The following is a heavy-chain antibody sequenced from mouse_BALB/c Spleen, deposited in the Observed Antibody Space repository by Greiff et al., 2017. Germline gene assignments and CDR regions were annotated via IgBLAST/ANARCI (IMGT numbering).Heavy chain of an antibody. CDR2: IRSGGST. V-gene: IGHV5-6-5*01. D-gene: IGHD1-1*02. Sequence: GKPAGAGGGLVKPGGFLKLFRAAFGFSFRCLAMSWGRPTPEKGLEGVASIRSGGSTYYPDSVKGRFTISRDNARNILYLQMSSLRSEDTAMYYCAREATYGAFAYWGQGTLVTVSA. CDR1: GFSFRCLA. CDR3: AREATYGAFAY. J-gene: IGHJ3*01.